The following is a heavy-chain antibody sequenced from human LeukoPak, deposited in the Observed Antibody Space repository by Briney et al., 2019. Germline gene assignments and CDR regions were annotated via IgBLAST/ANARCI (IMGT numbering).Heavy chain of an antibody. D-gene: IGHD6-6*01. Sequence: GRSLRLSCAASGFTFSSYDMHWVRQAPGKGLEWVAVISYDGSNKYYADSVKGRFTISRDNSKNSLYLQMNSLRAKDTAVYYCAKELPIAARRSLPGYWGQGTLVTVSS. CDR1: GFTFSSYD. CDR2: ISYDGSNK. J-gene: IGHJ4*02. V-gene: IGHV3-30*18. CDR3: AKELPIAARRSLPGY.